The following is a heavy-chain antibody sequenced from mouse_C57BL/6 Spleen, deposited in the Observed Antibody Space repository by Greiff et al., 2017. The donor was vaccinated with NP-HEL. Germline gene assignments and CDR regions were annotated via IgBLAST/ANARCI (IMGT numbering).Heavy chain of an antibody. V-gene: IGHV1-81*01. J-gene: IGHJ3*01. CDR3: ARDRSSAY. CDR1: GYTFTSYG. CDR2: IYPRSGNT. D-gene: IGHD1-1*01. Sequence: QVQLKQSGAELARPGASVKLSCKASGYTFTSYGISWVKQRTGQGLEWIGEIYPRSGNTYYNEKFKGKATLTADKSSSTAYMELRSLTSEDSAVYFCARDRSSAYWGQGTLVTVSA.